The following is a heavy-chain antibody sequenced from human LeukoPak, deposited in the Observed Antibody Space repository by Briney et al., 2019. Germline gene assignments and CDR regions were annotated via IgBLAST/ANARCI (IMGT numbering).Heavy chain of an antibody. J-gene: IGHJ6*02. V-gene: IGHV4-59*01. D-gene: IGHD5-12*01. CDR3: MRDLVATIDHYYYGMDV. CDR2: IYNSVRT. Sequence: SETLSLTCTVSGGSISSYYWSWIRQPPGKGLEWIGYIYNSVRTNYNPSLKSRVTISVDTSKNQLSLKLSSVTAADTAVYFCMRDLVATIDHYYYGMDVWGQGTTVTVSS. CDR1: GGSISSYY.